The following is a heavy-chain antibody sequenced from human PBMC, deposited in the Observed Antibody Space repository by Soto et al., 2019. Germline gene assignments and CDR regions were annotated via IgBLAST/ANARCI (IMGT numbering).Heavy chain of an antibody. Sequence: QVQLVESGGGVVQPGRSLRLSCAASGFTFSTYGMHWVRQAPGKGLEWVAVISSDGSNKYYADSVKGRFTISRDNSKNTLYLQMSRLRAEDTAVYYCAKGFSYSVIDYWGQGTLFTVSS. V-gene: IGHV3-30*18. CDR3: AKGFSYSVIDY. CDR2: ISSDGSNK. J-gene: IGHJ4*02. D-gene: IGHD5-18*01. CDR1: GFTFSTYG.